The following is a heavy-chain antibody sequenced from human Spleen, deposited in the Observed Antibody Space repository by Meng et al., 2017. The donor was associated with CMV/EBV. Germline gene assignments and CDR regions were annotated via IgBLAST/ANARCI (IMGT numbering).Heavy chain of an antibody. CDR1: GFTFSSYA. CDR2: ISYDGSDK. V-gene: IGHV3-30*04. J-gene: IGHJ4*02. Sequence: GFTFSSYAIHWVRKAQGKGLEWVTVISYDGSDKYYAYSVKDRFTISRDNSKNTLYLQMNSLTAEDTAVYYCARGRAYDFLSGYLDFWGQGTLVTVSS. CDR3: ARGRAYDFLSGYLDF. D-gene: IGHD3-3*01.